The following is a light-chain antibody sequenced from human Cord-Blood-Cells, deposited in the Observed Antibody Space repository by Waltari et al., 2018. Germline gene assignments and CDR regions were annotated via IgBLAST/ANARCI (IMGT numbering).Light chain of an antibody. CDR2: EVS. Sequence: QSALTQPPSVSGSPGQSVTISCTGTSSDVGRYNSFSWYQQPQSTAPKLMIYEVSKRPSGVPDRFSGSKSGNTASLTISGIQAEDEADYYCSSYTSSSTVVFGGGTKLTVL. CDR1: SSDVGRYNS. V-gene: IGLV2-18*02. J-gene: IGLJ2*01. CDR3: SSYTSSSTVV.